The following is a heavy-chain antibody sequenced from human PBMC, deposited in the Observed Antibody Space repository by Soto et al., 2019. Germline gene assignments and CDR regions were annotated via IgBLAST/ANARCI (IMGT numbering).Heavy chain of an antibody. D-gene: IGHD2-2*01. CDR3: ARAARSRLGYCSSTSWLECAFDI. J-gene: IGHJ3*02. Sequence: ASVKVSCKASGYTFTSYDINWVRQATGQGLEWMGWMNPNSGNTGYAQKFQGRVTMTRNTSISTAYMELSSLRSEDTAVYYCARAARSRLGYCSSTSWLECAFDIWGQGTMVTVS. V-gene: IGHV1-8*01. CDR1: GYTFTSYD. CDR2: MNPNSGNT.